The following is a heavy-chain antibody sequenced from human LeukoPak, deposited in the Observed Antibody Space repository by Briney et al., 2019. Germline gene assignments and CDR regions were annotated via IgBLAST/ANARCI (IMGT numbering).Heavy chain of an antibody. J-gene: IGHJ4*02. V-gene: IGHV3-48*03. CDR1: GFTFSSYE. Sequence: GGSLRLSCAASGFTFSSYEMNWVRQAPAKGLEWVSYISGTGYTIFYADSVKGRFTISRDNAKNSLYLQMNSLRAEDTALYYCARQMTTVTSFDYWGQGTPVTVSS. CDR2: ISGTGYTI. CDR3: ARQMTTVTSFDY. D-gene: IGHD4-17*01.